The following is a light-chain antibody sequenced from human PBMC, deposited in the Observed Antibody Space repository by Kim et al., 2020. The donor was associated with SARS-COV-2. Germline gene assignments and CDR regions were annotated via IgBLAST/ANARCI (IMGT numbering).Light chain of an antibody. V-gene: IGKV3-15*01. Sequence: VAPEGRAPLSCRARQCVSSNLAWYQQKPGQVPRLLIYGASARATGIPARFSGSGSGTEFTLTISSLQSEDFAVYYCQQYNNWPLTFGGGTKVDIK. CDR1: QCVSSN. J-gene: IGKJ4*01. CDR3: QQYNNWPLT. CDR2: GAS.